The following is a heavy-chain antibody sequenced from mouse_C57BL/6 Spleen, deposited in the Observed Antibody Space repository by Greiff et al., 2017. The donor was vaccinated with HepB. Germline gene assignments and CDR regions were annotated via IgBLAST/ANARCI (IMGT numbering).Heavy chain of an antibody. CDR1: GYTFTDYE. Sequence: QVQLQQSGAELVRPGASVTLSCKASGYTFTDYEMHWVKQTPVHGLEWIGAIDPETGGTAYNQKFKGKAILTADKSSSTAYMELRSLTSEDSAVYYCTGAYYSNYDYWGQGTTLTVSS. CDR2: IDPETGGT. J-gene: IGHJ2*01. V-gene: IGHV1-15*01. D-gene: IGHD2-5*01. CDR3: TGAYYSNYDY.